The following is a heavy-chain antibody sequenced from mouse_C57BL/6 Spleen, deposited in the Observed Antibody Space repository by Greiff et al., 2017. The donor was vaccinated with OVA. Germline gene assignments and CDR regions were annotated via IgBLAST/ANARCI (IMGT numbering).Heavy chain of an antibody. D-gene: IGHD1-1*01. J-gene: IGHJ2*01. CDR3: ARSGSSYVHFDY. V-gene: IGHV1-50*01. CDR2: IDPSDSYT. Sequence: VQLQQPGAELVKPGASVKLSCKASGYTFTSYWMQWVKQRPGQGLEWIGEIDPSDSYTNYNQKFKGKATLTVDTSSSTAYMQLSSLTSEDSAVYYCARSGSSYVHFDYWGQGTTLTVSS. CDR1: GYTFTSYW.